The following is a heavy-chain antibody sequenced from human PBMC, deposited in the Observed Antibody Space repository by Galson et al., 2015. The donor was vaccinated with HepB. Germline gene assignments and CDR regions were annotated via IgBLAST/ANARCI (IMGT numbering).Heavy chain of an antibody. J-gene: IGHJ6*03. CDR2: FDPEGGET. V-gene: IGHV1-24*01. CDR3: ATATHGYYYYYMDV. CDR1: GYTLTELS. Sequence: SVKVSCKVSGYTLTELSMHWVRQAPGKGLEWMGGFDPEGGETIYAQKFQGRVTMTEDTSTDTAYMELSSLRSEDTAVYYCATATHGYYYYYMDVWGKGTTVTVSS.